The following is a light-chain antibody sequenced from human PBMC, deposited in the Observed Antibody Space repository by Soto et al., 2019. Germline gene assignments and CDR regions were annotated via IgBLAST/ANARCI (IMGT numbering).Light chain of an antibody. CDR1: QSISSS. CDR3: QYYNNWLAT. V-gene: IGKV3-15*01. Sequence: EIVMTQSPGTLSLSPGERASLSCGASQSISSSFLAWYQQKPGQAPRLLIYAASTRATGVSARFSGSGSGTEFTLTISSLQSEDFTIYYCQYYNNWLATFGGGTKVDIK. J-gene: IGKJ4*01. CDR2: AAS.